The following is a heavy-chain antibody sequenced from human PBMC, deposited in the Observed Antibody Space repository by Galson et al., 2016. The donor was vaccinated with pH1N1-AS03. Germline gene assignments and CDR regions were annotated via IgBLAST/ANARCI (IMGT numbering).Heavy chain of an antibody. J-gene: IGHJ6*02. CDR3: AKDRNDYRLHYFSGSDV. CDR1: GFTFTDFA. Sequence: SVRLSCATSGFTFTDFAVSWVRQAPGRGLEWVSATSSSGGSTYYAESVKGRFTISRDYSKNTVDLQRNSLRAEDTAVYYCAKDRNDYRLHYFSGSDVWGQGTTVIVSS. V-gene: IGHV3-23*01. CDR2: TSSSGGST. D-gene: IGHD1-1*01.